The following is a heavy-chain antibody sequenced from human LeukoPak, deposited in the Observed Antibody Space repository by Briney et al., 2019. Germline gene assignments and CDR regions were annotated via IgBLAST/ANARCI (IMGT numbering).Heavy chain of an antibody. CDR2: ISGSGGSA. CDR1: GFTFSSYA. V-gene: IGHV3-23*01. D-gene: IGHD3-9*01. Sequence: TGGSLRLSCAASGFTFSSYAMSWVREAPGKGLEWVSAISGSGGSAYYADSVKGRFTISRDNSKNTLYLQMNSLRAEDTAVYYCAKDTSILTGCYAFDYWGQGTLVTVSS. J-gene: IGHJ4*02. CDR3: AKDTSILTGCYAFDY.